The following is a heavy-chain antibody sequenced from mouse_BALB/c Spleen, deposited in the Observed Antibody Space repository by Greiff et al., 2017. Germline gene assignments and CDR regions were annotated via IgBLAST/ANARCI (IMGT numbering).Heavy chain of an antibody. CDR3: ATDGNPYAMDY. Sequence: EVKLVKSGGGLVKPGGSLKLSCAASGFAFSSYDMSWVRQTPEKRLEWVAYISSGGGSTYYPDTVKGRFTISRDNAKNTLYLQMSSLKSEDTAMYYCATDGNPYAMDYWGQGTSVTVSS. CDR2: ISSGGGST. CDR1: GFAFSSYD. V-gene: IGHV5-12-1*01. J-gene: IGHJ4*01. D-gene: IGHD1-1*01.